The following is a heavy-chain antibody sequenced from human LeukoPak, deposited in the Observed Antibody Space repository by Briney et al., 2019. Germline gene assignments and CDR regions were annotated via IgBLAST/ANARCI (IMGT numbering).Heavy chain of an antibody. V-gene: IGHV4-39*01. CDR2: IYYSGST. CDR1: GGSISGSSYY. J-gene: IGHJ4*02. Sequence: PSETLSLTCTVSGGSISGSSYYWGWIRQPPGKGLEWIGSIYYSGSTYYNPSLKSRVTISVDTSKNQFSLKLSSVTAADTAVYYCARRVMGDYEHFDYWGQGTLVTVSS. CDR3: ARRVMGDYEHFDY. D-gene: IGHD4-17*01.